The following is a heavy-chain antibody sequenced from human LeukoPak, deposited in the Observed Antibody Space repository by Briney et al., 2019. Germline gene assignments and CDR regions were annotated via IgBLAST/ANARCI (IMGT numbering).Heavy chain of an antibody. CDR2: ISSSGRTI. J-gene: IGHJ4*02. V-gene: IGHV3-11*04. CDR3: AKDRYSSSWYGEGFDY. CDR1: GFTFSDYY. D-gene: IGHD6-13*01. Sequence: PGGSPRLSCAASGFTFSDYYMSWIRQAPGKGLEWLSCISSSGRTIYYADSVKGRFTISRDNAKNSLYLQMSSLRAEDTAVYYCAKDRYSSSWYGEGFDYWGQGTLVTVSS.